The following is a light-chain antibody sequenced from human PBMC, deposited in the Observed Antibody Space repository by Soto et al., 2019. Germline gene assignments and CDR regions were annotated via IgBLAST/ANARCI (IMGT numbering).Light chain of an antibody. J-gene: IGLJ2*01. Sequence: QSVLTQPAPVSGSPGQSFTISCTGTSSDVGNYNLVSWYQQYPGKAPKLMIYEGGKRPSGVSNRFSGSKSGNTASLTISGLQAEDEADYYCCSFALRSTLIFGGGTQLTVL. CDR3: CSFALRSTLI. V-gene: IGLV2-23*01. CDR1: SSDVGNYNL. CDR2: EGG.